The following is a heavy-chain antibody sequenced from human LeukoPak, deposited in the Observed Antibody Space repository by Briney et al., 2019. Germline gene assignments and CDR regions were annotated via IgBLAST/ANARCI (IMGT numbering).Heavy chain of an antibody. V-gene: IGHV4-34*01. CDR2: INHSGST. J-gene: IGHJ6*03. D-gene: IGHD3-9*01. CDR3: ARVSYSLTGYYMDV. Sequence: SETLSLTCAVYGGSFSGYYWSWIRQPPGKGLEWIGEINHSGSTNYNPSLKSRVTISVDTSKNQFSLKLSSVTAADTAVYYCARVSYSLTGYYMDVWGKGTTVTISS. CDR1: GGSFSGYY.